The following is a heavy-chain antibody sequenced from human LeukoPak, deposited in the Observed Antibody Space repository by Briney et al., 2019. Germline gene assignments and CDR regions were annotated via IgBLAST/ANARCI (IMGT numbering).Heavy chain of an antibody. CDR2: INPNSGGT. D-gene: IGHD3-16*02. Sequence: ASVKVSCKASGYTFTGYYMHWVRQAPGQGLEWMGWINPNSGGTNYAQKFQGRVTMTRDTSISTAYMELSRLRSDDTAVYYCARGGLRLGELSLRFPRFDYWGQGTLVTVSS. V-gene: IGHV1-2*02. CDR3: ARGGLRLGELSLRFPRFDY. CDR1: GYTFTGYY. J-gene: IGHJ4*02.